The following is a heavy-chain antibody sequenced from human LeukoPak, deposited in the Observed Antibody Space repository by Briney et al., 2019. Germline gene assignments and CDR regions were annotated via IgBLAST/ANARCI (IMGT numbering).Heavy chain of an antibody. Sequence: SVKVSSKASGGTFSSYAISWVRQAPGQGLEWMGRIIPILGIANYAQKFQGRVTITADKSTSTAYMELSSLRSEDTAVYYCARPYGYNYYYGMDVWGQGTTVTVSS. CDR2: IIPILGIA. CDR1: GGTFSSYA. J-gene: IGHJ6*02. V-gene: IGHV1-69*04. CDR3: ARPYGYNYYYGMDV. D-gene: IGHD3-10*01.